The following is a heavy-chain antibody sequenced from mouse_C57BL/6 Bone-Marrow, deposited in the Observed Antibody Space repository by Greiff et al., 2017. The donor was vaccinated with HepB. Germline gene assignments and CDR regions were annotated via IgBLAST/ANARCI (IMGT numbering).Heavy chain of an antibody. CDR2: IDPSDSYT. V-gene: IGHV1-50*01. J-gene: IGHJ2*01. CDR1: GYTFTSYW. D-gene: IGHD1-1*01. Sequence: QVQLQQPGAELVKPGASVKLSCKASGYTFTSYWMQWVKQRPGQGLEWIGEIDPSDSYTNYNQKFKGKATLTVDTSSSTAYMQLSSLTSEDSAVYYCARFSYYGSSYLDYWGQGTTLTVSS. CDR3: ARFSYYGSSYLDY.